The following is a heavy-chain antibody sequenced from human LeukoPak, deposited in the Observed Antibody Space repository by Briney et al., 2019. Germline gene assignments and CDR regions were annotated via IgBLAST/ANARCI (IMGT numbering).Heavy chain of an antibody. V-gene: IGHV3-66*01. J-gene: IGHJ4*02. Sequence: GGSLRLSCAASGFTVSSNYMSWVRQAPGKGLEWVSVIYSGGRTYYADSVKGRFTISRDNSKNTLYLQMNSLRAEDTAVYYCARAGGSGWYRRGLDYWGQGTLVTVSS. CDR3: ARAGGSGWYRRGLDY. D-gene: IGHD6-19*01. CDR2: IYSGGRT. CDR1: GFTVSSNY.